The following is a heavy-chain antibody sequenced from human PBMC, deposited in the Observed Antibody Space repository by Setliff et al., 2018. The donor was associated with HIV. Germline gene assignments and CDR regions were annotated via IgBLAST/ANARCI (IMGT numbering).Heavy chain of an antibody. Sequence: SVKVSCKTSGGTFSSSALSWVRQARGQGPEWLGGIIPVFGMTDYAQNFQGRLIITADTSTNTAYMELLSLTSEDTATYYCATQTVAVGAPGYFDSWGQGTLVTVS. V-gene: IGHV1-69*10. D-gene: IGHD6-19*01. CDR3: ATQTVAVGAPGYFDS. J-gene: IGHJ4*02. CDR2: IIPVFGMT. CDR1: GGTFSSSA.